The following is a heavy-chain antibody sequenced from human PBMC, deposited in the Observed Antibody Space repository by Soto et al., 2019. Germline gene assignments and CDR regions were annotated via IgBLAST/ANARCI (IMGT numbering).Heavy chain of an antibody. CDR3: AKAYCTNGVCSGYYGMDV. J-gene: IGHJ6*02. D-gene: IGHD2-8*01. V-gene: IGHV3-30*18. Sequence: AGGSLRLSCAASGFTFSSYGMHWVRQAPGKGLEWVAVISYDGSNKYYADSVKGRFTISRDNSKNTLYLQMNSLRAEDTAVHYCAKAYCTNGVCSGYYGMDVWGQGTTVTVSS. CDR1: GFTFSSYG. CDR2: ISYDGSNK.